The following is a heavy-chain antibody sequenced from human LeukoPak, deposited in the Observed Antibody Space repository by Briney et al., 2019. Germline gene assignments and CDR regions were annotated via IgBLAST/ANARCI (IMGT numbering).Heavy chain of an antibody. CDR1: GFTFSSYS. CDR2: ISSSSTI. CDR3: AREQDAFDI. V-gene: IGHV3-48*01. J-gene: IGHJ3*02. Sequence: GGSLRLSCAASGFTFSSYSMNWVRQAPGKGLEWVSYISSSSTIYYADSVKGRFTISRDNAKNSLYLQMNSLRAEDTAVYYCAREQDAFDIWGQGTMVTVSS.